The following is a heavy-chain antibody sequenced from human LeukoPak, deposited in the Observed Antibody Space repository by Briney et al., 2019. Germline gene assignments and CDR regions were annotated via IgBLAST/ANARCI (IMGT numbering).Heavy chain of an antibody. CDR2: TRNKANSYTT. Sequence: GGSLRLSCAASGFTFSDHYMDWVRQAPGKGLEWVGRTRNKANSYTTEYAASVKGRFTISRDDSKNSLYLQMNSLKTEDTAVYYCTRGGLGATFFWGQGTLVTVSS. D-gene: IGHD1-26*01. J-gene: IGHJ4*02. CDR3: TRGGLGATFF. CDR1: GFTFSDHY. V-gene: IGHV3-72*01.